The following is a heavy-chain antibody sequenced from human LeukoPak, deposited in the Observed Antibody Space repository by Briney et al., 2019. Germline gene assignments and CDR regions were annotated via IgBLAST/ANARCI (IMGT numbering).Heavy chain of an antibody. CDR1: GFTFSSYA. CDR3: ARDGLWFGELLGAY. Sequence: GGSLRLSCAASGFTFSSYAMSWVRQAPGKGLEWVSAISGSGGSTYYADSVKGRFTISRDNSKNTLYLQMNSLRAEDTAVYYCARDGLWFGELLGAYWGQGTLVTVSS. CDR2: ISGSGGST. D-gene: IGHD3-10*01. V-gene: IGHV3-23*01. J-gene: IGHJ4*02.